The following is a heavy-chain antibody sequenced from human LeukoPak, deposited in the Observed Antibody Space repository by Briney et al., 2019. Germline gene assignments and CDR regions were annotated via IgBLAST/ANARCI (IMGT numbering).Heavy chain of an antibody. D-gene: IGHD2-2*01. V-gene: IGHV4-38-2*02. Sequence: TPSETLSLTCTVSGYSISSGYYWGWIRQPPGKGLEWIGYIYHSGSTYYNPSLKSRVTISVDRSKNQFSLKLSSVAAADTAVYYCARDRALYCSSTSCYGPGPFDPWGQGTLVTVSS. J-gene: IGHJ5*02. CDR3: ARDRALYCSSTSCYGPGPFDP. CDR2: IYHSGST. CDR1: GYSISSGYY.